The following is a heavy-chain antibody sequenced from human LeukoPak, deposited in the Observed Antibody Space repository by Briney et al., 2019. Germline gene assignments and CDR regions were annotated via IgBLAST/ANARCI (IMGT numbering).Heavy chain of an antibody. CDR1: GFTFSSYG. CDR2: ISYDGSNK. Sequence: PGGSLRLSCAASGFTFSSYGMHWVRQAPGKGLEWVAVISYDGSNKYSADSVKGRFTISRDNAKNSLYLQMNSLRAEDTALYYCARSGSLYYYDCWGQGTLVTVSS. V-gene: IGHV3-30*03. J-gene: IGHJ4*02. CDR3: ARSGSLYYYDC. D-gene: IGHD3-22*01.